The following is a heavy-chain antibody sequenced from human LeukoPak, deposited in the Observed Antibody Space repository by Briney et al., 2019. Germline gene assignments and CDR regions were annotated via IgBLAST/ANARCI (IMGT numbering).Heavy chain of an antibody. CDR3: AREKHCSSTSCYSIPHSYYYYMDV. Sequence: ASVKVSCKASGYTFTSYYMHWVRQAPGQGLEWMGIINPSGGSTSYAQKFQGRVTMTRDMSTSTVYMELSSLRSEDTAVYYCAREKHCSSTSCYSIPHSYYYYMDVWGKGTTVTISS. CDR2: INPSGGST. CDR1: GYTFTSYY. J-gene: IGHJ6*03. V-gene: IGHV1-46*01. D-gene: IGHD2-2*01.